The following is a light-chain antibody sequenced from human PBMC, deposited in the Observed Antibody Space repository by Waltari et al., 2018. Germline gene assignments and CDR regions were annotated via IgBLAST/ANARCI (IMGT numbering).Light chain of an antibody. CDR2: GAS. J-gene: IGKJ2*03. CDR3: QKYSSSPPYS. CDR1: QSVSSY. V-gene: IGKV3-20*01. Sequence: VILTQSPATLSLSPGERATLSCRASQSVSSYLAWYQQKPGQAPRLLIYGASSRATCVPDRFSGSGSVTEFTLTISSLEPEDFAVYYCQKYSSSPPYSFGQGTKVEIK.